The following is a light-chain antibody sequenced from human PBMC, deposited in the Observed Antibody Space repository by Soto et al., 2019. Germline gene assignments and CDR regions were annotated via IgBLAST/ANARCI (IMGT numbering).Light chain of an antibody. CDR2: EVS. V-gene: IGLV2-8*01. CDR3: SSYAGRNDFVV. Sequence: QSVLTQPPSASGSPGQSVTISCTGTSSDVGGYNYVSWYQQHPGKAPKLMIYEVSKRPSGVPDRFSGSKSGNTASLTVSGLQAEDEADYSCSSYAGRNDFVVFGGGTKLTVL. CDR1: SSDVGGYNY. J-gene: IGLJ2*01.